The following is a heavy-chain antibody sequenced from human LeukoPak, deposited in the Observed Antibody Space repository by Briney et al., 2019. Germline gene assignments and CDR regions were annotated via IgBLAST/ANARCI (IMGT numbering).Heavy chain of an antibody. D-gene: IGHD6-6*01. Sequence: SVKVSCKASGGTFSSYAISWVRQAPGQGLEWMGGIVPIFGTANYAQKFQGRVTITTDESTSTAYMELSSLRSEDTAVYYCARALRIAARPEYYYYMDVWGKGTTVTVSS. V-gene: IGHV1-69*05. CDR3: ARALRIAARPEYYYYMDV. J-gene: IGHJ6*03. CDR2: IVPIFGTA. CDR1: GGTFSSYA.